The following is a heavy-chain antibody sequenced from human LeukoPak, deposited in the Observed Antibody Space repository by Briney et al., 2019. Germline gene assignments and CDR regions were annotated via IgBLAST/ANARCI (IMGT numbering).Heavy chain of an antibody. Sequence: GGSLRLSCVTSGFTFSSYGMHWVRQVSGKGLEWVAVISYDAKSNYHVDSVKGRFTISRDNSKNTLYLQMNSLRAEDTALYYCAKESSSWSYYYYMDVWGKGTTVTVSS. CDR1: GFTFSSYG. V-gene: IGHV3-30*18. D-gene: IGHD6-13*01. CDR2: ISYDAKSN. J-gene: IGHJ6*03. CDR3: AKESSSWSYYYYMDV.